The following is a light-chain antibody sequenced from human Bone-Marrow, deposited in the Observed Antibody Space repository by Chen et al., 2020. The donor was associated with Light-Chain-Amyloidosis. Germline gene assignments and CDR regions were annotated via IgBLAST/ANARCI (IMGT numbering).Light chain of an antibody. J-gene: IGKJ4*01. CDR1: QTISSNY. CDR3: EQYGTSPLA. CDR2: GSS. V-gene: IGKV3-20*01. Sequence: EIVLTQSPRTLSLSPGEGANLSCRASQTISSNYLTWYQQKFGQAPRLLIYGSSSRATGIPDRFTGSGSGTDFTLTSNRLEPGDVAMYYCEQYGTSPLAFGGGTTVEIK.